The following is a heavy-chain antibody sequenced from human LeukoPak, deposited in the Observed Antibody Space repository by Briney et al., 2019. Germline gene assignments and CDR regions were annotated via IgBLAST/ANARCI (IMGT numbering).Heavy chain of an antibody. D-gene: IGHD6-19*01. V-gene: IGHV1-18*04. CDR2: ISAYNGNT. CDR3: ARDLRIAVAGRVFDY. Sequence: GASVKVSSKASGYTFTSYGISWVRQAPGQGLEWMGWISAYNGNTNYAQKLQGRVTMTTDTSTSTAYMELRSLRSDDTAVYYCARDLRIAVAGRVFDYWGQGTLVTVSS. CDR1: GYTFTSYG. J-gene: IGHJ4*02.